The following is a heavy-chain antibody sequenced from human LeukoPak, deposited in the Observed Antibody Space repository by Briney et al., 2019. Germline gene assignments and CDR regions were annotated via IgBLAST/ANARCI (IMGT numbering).Heavy chain of an antibody. CDR1: GGSFSGYY. Sequence: SETLSLTCAVYGGSFSGYYWSWIRQPPGKGLEWIGEINHSGSTNYNPSLKSRVTISVDTSKNQFSLKLSSVTAADTAVYYCARVKVAPYDYVWGRRDAFDIWGQGTMVTVSS. CDR3: ARVKVAPYDYVWGRRDAFDI. CDR2: INHSGST. D-gene: IGHD3-16*01. J-gene: IGHJ3*02. V-gene: IGHV4-34*01.